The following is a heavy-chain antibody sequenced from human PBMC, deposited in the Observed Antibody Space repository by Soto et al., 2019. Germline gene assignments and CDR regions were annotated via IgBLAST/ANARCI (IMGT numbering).Heavy chain of an antibody. Sequence: EVQLVESGGGLVKPGGSLRLSCAASGFTFSNYTMNWVRQAPGKGLGWVSSITSGSSYIYYADSLKGRFANSRDNAKNSLYMQMNSLRAEDTGVYYCGRNLRGAAAGTGYWGQGTLVTVSS. CDR1: GFTFSNYT. CDR2: ITSGSSYI. D-gene: IGHD6-13*01. CDR3: GRNLRGAAAGTGY. J-gene: IGHJ4*02. V-gene: IGHV3-21*02.